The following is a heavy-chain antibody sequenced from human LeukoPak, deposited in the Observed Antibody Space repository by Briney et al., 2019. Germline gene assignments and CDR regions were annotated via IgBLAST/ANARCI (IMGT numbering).Heavy chain of an antibody. Sequence: GASVKVSCKASGYTFTGYYIHWVRQAPGQGPEWMGWISPDSGGTNYAQKFQGRVTVTGDSSISTTYMELSGLTSDDTAVYYCARDSIRGVRLLDYWGQGTLVTVSS. CDR2: ISPDSGGT. D-gene: IGHD3-3*01. CDR3: ARDSIRGVRLLDY. J-gene: IGHJ4*02. V-gene: IGHV1-2*02. CDR1: GYTFTGYY.